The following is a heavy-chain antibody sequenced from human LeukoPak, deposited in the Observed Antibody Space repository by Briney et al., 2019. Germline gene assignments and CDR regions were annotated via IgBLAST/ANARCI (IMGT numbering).Heavy chain of an antibody. V-gene: IGHV1-8*01. CDR3: ARGWRFRESLDAFDI. CDR1: GYTFTSYD. J-gene: IGHJ3*02. Sequence: ASVTVSCKASGYTFTSYDINLVRQATGQGLEWMGWMNPNSGNTGYAQQFQGRVTMTRNTSISTAYMELSSLRSQDTAVYYCARGWRFRESLDAFDIWGQGTMVTVSS. CDR2: MNPNSGNT. D-gene: IGHD3-10*01.